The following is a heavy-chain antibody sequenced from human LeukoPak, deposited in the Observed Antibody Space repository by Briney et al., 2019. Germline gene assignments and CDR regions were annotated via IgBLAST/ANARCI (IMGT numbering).Heavy chain of an antibody. CDR1: GFTFDDYA. V-gene: IGHV3-9*01. J-gene: IGHJ4*02. CDR2: INWNSGSI. D-gene: IGHD3-16*02. CDR3: AKDISPNVGGERLGELSLYGYFDY. Sequence: GGSLRLSCAASGFTFDDYAMHWVRQAPGKGLEWVSGINWNSGSIGYADSVKGRFTISRDNAKNSLYLQMNSLRAEDTALYYCAKDISPNVGGERLGELSLYGYFDYWGQGTLVTVSS.